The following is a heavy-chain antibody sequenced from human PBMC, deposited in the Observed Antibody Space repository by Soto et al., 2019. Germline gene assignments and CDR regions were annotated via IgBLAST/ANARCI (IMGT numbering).Heavy chain of an antibody. CDR2: INSDGSST. V-gene: IGHV3-74*01. CDR1: GFTFSSYW. Sequence: GGSLRLSCAASGFTFSSYWMHWVRQAPGKGLVWVSRINSDGSSTSYADSVKGRFTISRDNAKNTLYLQMNSLRAEDTAVYYCARAGIAAPYGYWGQGTLVTVSS. CDR3: ARAGIAAPYGY. D-gene: IGHD6-13*01. J-gene: IGHJ4*02.